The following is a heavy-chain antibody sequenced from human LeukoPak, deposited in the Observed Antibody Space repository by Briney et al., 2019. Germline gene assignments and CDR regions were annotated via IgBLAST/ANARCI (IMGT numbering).Heavy chain of an antibody. CDR3: ARAVGGRTGAFDY. J-gene: IGHJ4*02. V-gene: IGHV4-59*01. CDR2: IYCSGST. CDR1: GGSISSYY. D-gene: IGHD3/OR15-3a*01. Sequence: SETLSLTCTVSGGSISSYYWSWLRQPPGKGLEWLGYIYCSGSTNYNPSLKSRVTISVDTSKNQFSLKLSSVTAADTAVYYCARAVGGRTGAFDYWGQGTLVTVSS.